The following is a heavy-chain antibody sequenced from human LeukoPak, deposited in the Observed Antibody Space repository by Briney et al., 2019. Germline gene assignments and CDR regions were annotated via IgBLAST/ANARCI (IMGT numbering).Heavy chain of an antibody. Sequence: SETLSLTCTVSGGSISSSSYYWGWIRQPPGKGLEWIGSIYYSGSPYYNPSLKSRVTISVDTSKNQFSLKLSSVTAADTAVYYCARQGRVLMVYARGYYMDVWGKGTTVTVSS. V-gene: IGHV4-39*01. CDR2: IYYSGSP. J-gene: IGHJ6*03. CDR1: GGSISSSSYY. CDR3: ARQGRVLMVYARGYYMDV. D-gene: IGHD2-8*01.